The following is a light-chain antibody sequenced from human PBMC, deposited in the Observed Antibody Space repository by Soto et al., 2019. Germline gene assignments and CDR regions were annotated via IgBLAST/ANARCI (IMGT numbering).Light chain of an antibody. V-gene: IGKV1-27*01. CDR3: QKYNSAPWT. CDR1: QAIGNF. CDR2: AAS. J-gene: IGKJ1*01. Sequence: DIQMTQSPSSLSASMGDRVTITCRASQAIGNFLAWYQQRPGKVPKLLIYAASTLQSGVPSRFSGSGSGTHFSLTINGLQPEDVATYYCQKYNSAPWTFGQGTKVDI.